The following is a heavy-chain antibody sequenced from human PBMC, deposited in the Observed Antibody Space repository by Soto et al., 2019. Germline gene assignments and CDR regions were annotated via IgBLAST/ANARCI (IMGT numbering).Heavy chain of an antibody. CDR3: VRRMASPDQ. CDR2: ITSGGRSI. CDR1: GFTFSDYE. Sequence: GGSLRLSCTASGFTFSDYEMNWVRQAPGKGLEWVSYITSGGRSIYYADSVKGRFIISRDNAENSLYLQMNSLRPEDTAVYYCVRRMASPDQWGQGTLVTVSA. V-gene: IGHV3-48*03. J-gene: IGHJ4*02. D-gene: IGHD2-15*01.